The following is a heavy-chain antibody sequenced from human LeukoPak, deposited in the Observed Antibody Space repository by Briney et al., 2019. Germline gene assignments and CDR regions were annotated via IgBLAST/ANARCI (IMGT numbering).Heavy chain of an antibody. CDR3: ARDSGSYYAFYYYYYMDV. Sequence: ASVKVSCKASGYTFTGYYMHWVRQAPGQGLEWMGWINPNSGGANYAQKFQGRVTMTRDTSISTAYMELSRLRSDDTAVYYCARDSGSYYAFYYYYYMDVWGKGTTVTISS. V-gene: IGHV1-2*02. J-gene: IGHJ6*03. CDR2: INPNSGGA. D-gene: IGHD1-26*01. CDR1: GYTFTGYY.